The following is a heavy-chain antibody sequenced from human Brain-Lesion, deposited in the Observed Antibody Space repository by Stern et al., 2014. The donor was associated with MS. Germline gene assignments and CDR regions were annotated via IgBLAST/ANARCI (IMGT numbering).Heavy chain of an antibody. Sequence: QVQLVESGAEVKKPGASVKVSCKVSGYTLTELSMHWVRQAPSKGLEWVGGFDPEDGETIYAQKFPGRVTMTEDTSTDTAYMELSSLRSEDTAVYYCATLSPGAGGNYYRHFDYWGQGTLVTVSS. D-gene: IGHD1-26*01. CDR3: ATLSPGAGGNYYRHFDY. CDR1: GYTLTELS. J-gene: IGHJ4*02. CDR2: FDPEDGET. V-gene: IGHV1-24*01.